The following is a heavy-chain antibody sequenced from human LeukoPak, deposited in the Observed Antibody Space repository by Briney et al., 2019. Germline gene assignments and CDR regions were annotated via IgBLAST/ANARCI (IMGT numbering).Heavy chain of an antibody. V-gene: IGHV3-30*04. Sequence: PGRSLRLSCAASGFTFSSYAMHWVRQAPGKGLEWVAVISYDGSNKYYADSVKGRFTISRDNSKNTLYLQMNSLRAEDTAVYYCAREYELTPIYYLDYWGQGTLVTVSS. CDR2: ISYDGSNK. D-gene: IGHD2-2*01. J-gene: IGHJ4*02. CDR1: GFTFSSYA. CDR3: AREYELTPIYYLDY.